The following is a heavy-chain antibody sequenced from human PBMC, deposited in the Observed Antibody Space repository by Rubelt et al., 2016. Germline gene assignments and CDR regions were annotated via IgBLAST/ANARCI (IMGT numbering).Heavy chain of an antibody. CDR2: IYYSGST. V-gene: IGHV4-59*11. CDR3: ARTDDILTSDV. J-gene: IGHJ6*02. CDR1: GGSIRGHY. Sequence: QVQLQESGPGLVEPSETLSLTCIVSGGSIRGHYWSWIRQPPGKGLEWIGYIYYSGSTNYNPSLKSRVTLSVDTSKNQFSLKLSSVTAADTAVYYCARTDDILTSDVWGQGTTVTVSS. D-gene: IGHD3-9*01.